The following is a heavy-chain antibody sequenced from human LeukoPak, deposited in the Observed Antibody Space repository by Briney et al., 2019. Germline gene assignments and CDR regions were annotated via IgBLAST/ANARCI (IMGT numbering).Heavy chain of an antibody. V-gene: IGHV3-23*01. CDR2: ISDSGAST. CDR3: AKDAGVPYYYDSSAYYFDY. Sequence: GGSLRLSCAASGFTFSTNAMSWVRQAPGKGLEWVSGISDSGASTYYADSVKGRFTISRDNSKNTLYLQMNSLRAEDTAVYYCAKDAGVPYYYDSSAYYFDYWGQGTLVTVSS. CDR1: GFTFSTNA. J-gene: IGHJ4*02. D-gene: IGHD3-22*01.